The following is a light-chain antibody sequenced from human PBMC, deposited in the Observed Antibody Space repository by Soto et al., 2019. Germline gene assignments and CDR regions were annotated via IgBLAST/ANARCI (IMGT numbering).Light chain of an antibody. CDR3: QQRSNSRPLYT. CDR1: QSVSSY. CDR2: DSS. J-gene: IGKJ2*01. Sequence: EIVLTQSPATLSLSPGERATLSCRASQSVSSYLAWYQQKPAQAPRLLIYDSSNRSTGIPARFIGSGSGTDFTLTISSLEPEDFAVYYCQQRSNSRPLYTFGQGTKLEIK. V-gene: IGKV3-11*01.